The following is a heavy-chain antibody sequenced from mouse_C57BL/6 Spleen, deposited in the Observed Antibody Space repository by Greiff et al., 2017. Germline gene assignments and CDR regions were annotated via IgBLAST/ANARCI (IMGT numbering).Heavy chain of an antibody. D-gene: IGHD2-3*01. V-gene: IGHV1-4*01. CDR1: GYTFTSYT. Sequence: VQVVESGAELARPGASVKMSCKASGYTFTSYTMHWVKQRPGQGLEWIGYINPSSGYTKYNQKFKDKATLTADKSSSTAYMQLSSLTSEDSAVYYCARDDGYSWYFDVWGTGTTVTVSS. J-gene: IGHJ1*03. CDR2: INPSSGYT. CDR3: ARDDGYSWYFDV.